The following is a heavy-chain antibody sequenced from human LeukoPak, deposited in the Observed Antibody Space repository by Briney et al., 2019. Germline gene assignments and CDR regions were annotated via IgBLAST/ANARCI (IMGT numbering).Heavy chain of an antibody. V-gene: IGHV3-64D*09. CDR1: GFTFSSYA. Sequence: PGGSLRLSCSASGFTFSSYAMHWVRQAPGKGLEYVSAISSNGGSTYYADSVKGRFTISRDNSKNTLYLQVSSLRVEDTAVYYCVKDQPYDFWSGWDRGYFDYWGQGTLVTVSS. CDR3: VKDQPYDFWSGWDRGYFDY. J-gene: IGHJ4*02. D-gene: IGHD3-3*01. CDR2: ISSNGGST.